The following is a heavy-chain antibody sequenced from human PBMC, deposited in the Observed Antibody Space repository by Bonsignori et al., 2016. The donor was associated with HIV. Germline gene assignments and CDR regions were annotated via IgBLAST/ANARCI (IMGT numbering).Heavy chain of an antibody. Sequence: GGSLRLSCAASGFTVSSNYMSWVRQAPGKGLEWVSVIYSGGSTYYADSVKGRFTISRDNSKNTLYLQMNSLRAEDTAVYYCASPEDSSGYYADAFDIWGQGTMVTVSS. CDR3: ASPEDSSGYYADAFDI. V-gene: IGHV3-53*01. D-gene: IGHD3-22*01. CDR2: IYSGGST. J-gene: IGHJ3*02. CDR1: GFTVSSNY.